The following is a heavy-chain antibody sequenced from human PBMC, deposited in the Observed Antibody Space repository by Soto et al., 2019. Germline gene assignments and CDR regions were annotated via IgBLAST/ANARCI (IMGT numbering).Heavy chain of an antibody. J-gene: IGHJ4*02. D-gene: IGHD3-22*01. Sequence: GGSLRLSCAASGFTFSSYAMHWVRQAPGKGLEWVAVISYDGSNKYYADSVKGRFTISRDNSKNTLYLQMNSLKAEDTAVYYCARGDYDSSGYQDYWGQGTLVTVSS. V-gene: IGHV3-30-3*01. CDR1: GFTFSSYA. CDR2: ISYDGSNK. CDR3: ARGDYDSSGYQDY.